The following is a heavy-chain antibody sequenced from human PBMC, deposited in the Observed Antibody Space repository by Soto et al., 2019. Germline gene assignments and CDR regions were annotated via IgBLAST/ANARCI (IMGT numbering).Heavy chain of an antibody. CDR1: GFTFDDYA. V-gene: IGHV3-9*01. CDR3: AKDTAMAQNGPDYYYYMDV. D-gene: IGHD5-18*01. Sequence: GGSLRLSCAASGFTFDDYAMHWVRQAPGKGLEWVSGISWNSGSIGYADSVKGRFTMSRDNAKNSLYLQMNSLRAEDTALYYCAKDTAMAQNGPDYYYYMDVWGKGTTVTVSS. J-gene: IGHJ6*03. CDR2: ISWNSGSI.